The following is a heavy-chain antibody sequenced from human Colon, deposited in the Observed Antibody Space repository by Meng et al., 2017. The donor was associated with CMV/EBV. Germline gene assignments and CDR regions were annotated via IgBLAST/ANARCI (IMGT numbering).Heavy chain of an antibody. CDR3: ARGAYLVF. CDR1: GFNFETYS. D-gene: IGHD4/OR15-4a*01. Sequence: GESLKISCAASGFNFETYSMHWVRQAPGKGLEWVSSISYSSSFIYYVDSLKGRFTISRDNAKNSLFLQMNNRRAEDTGVYYCARGAYLVFWGQGTLDTVSS. CDR2: ISYSSSFI. J-gene: IGHJ4*02. V-gene: IGHV3-21*01.